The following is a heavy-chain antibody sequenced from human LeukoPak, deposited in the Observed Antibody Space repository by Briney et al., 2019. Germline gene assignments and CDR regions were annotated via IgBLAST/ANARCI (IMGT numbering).Heavy chain of an antibody. V-gene: IGHV3-23*01. D-gene: IGHD1-26*01. CDR3: AKDFYSGSYYYFDY. Sequence: GGSLRLSCAASGFTFSSYGMNWVRQAPGTGLEWVSSISGSGDNTYYADSVKGRFTISRDNSKNMLYLQMNSLRGEDTALYYCAKDFYSGSYYYFDYWGQGTLVTVSS. CDR1: GFTFSSYG. J-gene: IGHJ4*02. CDR2: ISGSGDNT.